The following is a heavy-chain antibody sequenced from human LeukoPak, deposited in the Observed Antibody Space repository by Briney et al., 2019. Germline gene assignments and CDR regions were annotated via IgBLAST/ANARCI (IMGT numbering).Heavy chain of an antibody. J-gene: IGHJ4*02. CDR1: AYTFTSYY. CDR3: ARSPYYYDSSGLYFDY. Sequence: GASVKVSCKASAYTFTSYYVHWVRQAPGQGLEWMGMINPNGGSTTYAQKFQGRVTMTTDTSTSTAYMELRSLRSDDTAVYYCARSPYYYDSSGLYFDYWGQGTLVTVSS. V-gene: IGHV1-46*01. CDR2: INPNGGST. D-gene: IGHD3-22*01.